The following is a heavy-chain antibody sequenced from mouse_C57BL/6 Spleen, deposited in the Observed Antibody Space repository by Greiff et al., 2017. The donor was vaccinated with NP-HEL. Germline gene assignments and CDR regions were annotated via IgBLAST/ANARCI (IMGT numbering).Heavy chain of an antibody. D-gene: IGHD1-1*01. Sequence: DVQLQESGPGLVKPSQSLSLTCSVTGYSITSGYYWNWIRQFPGNKLEWMGYISYDGSNNYNPSLKNRISITRDTSKNQFFLKLNSVTTEDTATYYWARVGLRWDYFDYWGQGTTLTVSS. CDR1: GYSITSGYY. J-gene: IGHJ2*01. CDR2: ISYDGSN. V-gene: IGHV3-6*01. CDR3: ARVGLRWDYFDY.